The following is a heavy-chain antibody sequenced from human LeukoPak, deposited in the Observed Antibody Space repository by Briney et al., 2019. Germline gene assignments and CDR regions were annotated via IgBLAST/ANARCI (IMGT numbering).Heavy chain of an antibody. CDR1: GYSISSGYY. CDR3: ARAYCSSTSCYYYYMDV. Sequence: PSETLSLTCTVSGYSISSGYYWSWIRQPAGKGLEWIGRIYTSGSTNYNPSLKSRVTMSVDTSKNQFSLKLSSVTAADTAVYYCARAYCSSTSCYYYYMDVWGKGTTVTVSS. V-gene: IGHV4-4*07. CDR2: IYTSGST. D-gene: IGHD2-2*01. J-gene: IGHJ6*03.